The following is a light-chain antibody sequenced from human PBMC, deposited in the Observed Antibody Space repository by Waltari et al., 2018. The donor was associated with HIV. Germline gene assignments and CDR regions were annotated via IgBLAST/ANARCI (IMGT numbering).Light chain of an antibody. V-gene: IGLV3-9*01. CDR1: NIGSKN. Sequence: SYELTQPLSVSVVLGQTARITCGGNNIGSKNVHWYQQKPGQAPVLVIYRDSNRPSGIPERFSGSNSGNTATLTISRAQAGDEADYYCHVWDSSTVVFGGGTKLTVL. J-gene: IGLJ2*01. CDR3: HVWDSSTVV. CDR2: RDS.